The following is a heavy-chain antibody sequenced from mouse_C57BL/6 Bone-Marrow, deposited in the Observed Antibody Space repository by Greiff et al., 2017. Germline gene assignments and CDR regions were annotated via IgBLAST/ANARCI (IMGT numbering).Heavy chain of an antibody. D-gene: IGHD2-3*01. V-gene: IGHV1-50*01. Sequence: QVQLQQPGAELVKPGASVKLSCKASGYTFTSYWMQWVKQRPGQGLEWIGEIDPSDSYTNYNPKFKGKATLTVDTSSSTAYMQLSSLTSEDSAVYYCARSGLLLSFPYWYFDVWGTGTTVTVSS. CDR3: ARSGLLLSFPYWYFDV. CDR2: IDPSDSYT. J-gene: IGHJ1*03. CDR1: GYTFTSYW.